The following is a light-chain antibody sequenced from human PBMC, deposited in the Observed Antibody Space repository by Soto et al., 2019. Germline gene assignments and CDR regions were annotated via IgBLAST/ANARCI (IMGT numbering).Light chain of an antibody. CDR3: SPYTSGSAPGV. Sequence: QSALTQPASVSGSPGQSITISCTGTSSDVGSYNYVSWYQQYPGKAPKLMIYDVSKRPSGVSYRFAGSKSVNTASLTISGLQAEEGDDYYSSPYTSGSAPGVFGGGTMLTAL. J-gene: IGLJ3*02. CDR1: SSDVGSYNY. CDR2: DVS. V-gene: IGLV2-14*01.